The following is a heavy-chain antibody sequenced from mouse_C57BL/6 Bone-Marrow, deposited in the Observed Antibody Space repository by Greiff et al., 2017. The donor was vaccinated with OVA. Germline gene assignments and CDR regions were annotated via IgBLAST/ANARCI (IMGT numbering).Heavy chain of an antibody. V-gene: IGHV1-72*01. CDR3: ERGGWLLPAWFAY. J-gene: IGHJ3*01. D-gene: IGHD2-3*01. CDR2: IDPNSGGT. CDR1: GYTFTSYW. Sequence: QVQLQQPGAELVKPGASVKLSCKASGYTFTSYWMHWVKQRPGRGLEWIGRIDPNSGGTKYNEKFKSKATLPVDKPSSTAYMQLSSLTSEESEVYYCERGGWLLPAWFAYWGQGTLVTVSA.